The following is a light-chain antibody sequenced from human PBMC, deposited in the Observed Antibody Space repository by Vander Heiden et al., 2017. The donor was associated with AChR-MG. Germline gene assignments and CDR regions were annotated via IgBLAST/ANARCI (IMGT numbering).Light chain of an antibody. CDR1: SSNIGSNS. CDR3: ATWDDSLTAYF. Sequence: QSVLAQPPSASGTPGQRVTVSCSGSSSNIGSNSVNWYQRVPGRAPKLLIHSDDHRPSGVPDRFSGSRSGTSASLAITGLQSEDEAVYYCATWDDSLTAYFFGPGTTVTVL. V-gene: IGLV1-44*01. CDR2: SDD. J-gene: IGLJ1*01.